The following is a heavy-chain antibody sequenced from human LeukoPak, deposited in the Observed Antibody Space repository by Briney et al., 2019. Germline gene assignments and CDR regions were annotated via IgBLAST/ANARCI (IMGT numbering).Heavy chain of an antibody. CDR3: ATGARSTVASAGDY. D-gene: IGHD1-1*01. CDR1: GFNFSSYA. J-gene: IGHJ4*02. Sequence: GGSLRLSCAASGFNFSSYAMTWVRQAPGKGLEWVSAISGSGGSTYYADSVTGRFSISRDNSKNTVYLQMNSLRVEDTAVYYCATGARSTVASAGDYWGQGTLVSVST. CDR2: ISGSGGST. V-gene: IGHV3-23*01.